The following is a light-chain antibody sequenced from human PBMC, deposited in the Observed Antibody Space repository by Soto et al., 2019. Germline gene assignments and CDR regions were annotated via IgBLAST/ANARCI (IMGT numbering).Light chain of an antibody. V-gene: IGKV3-20*01. CDR3: QQYGSSPLT. J-gene: IGKJ4*01. Sequence: EIVLTQSPGSLSLSPGERATLSCRASQSVSSNLAWYQQKPGQTPKVLIYRASTRATGIPDRFSGSGSGTDFTLTISRLEAEDFAVYYCQQYGSSPLTFGGGTKVDIK. CDR1: QSVSSN. CDR2: RAS.